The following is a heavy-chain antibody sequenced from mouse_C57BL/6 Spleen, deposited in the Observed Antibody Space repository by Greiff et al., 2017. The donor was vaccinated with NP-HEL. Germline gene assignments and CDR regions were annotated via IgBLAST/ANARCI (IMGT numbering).Heavy chain of an antibody. V-gene: IGHV3-6*01. D-gene: IGHD2-1*01. CDR3: ARESYGNYPQGYFDV. CDR1: GYSITSGYY. CDR2: ISYDGSN. J-gene: IGHJ1*03. Sequence: EVQLQESGPGLVKPSQSLSLTCSVTGYSITSGYYWNWIRQFPGNKLEWMGYISYDGSNNYNPSLKNRISITRDTSKNQFFLKLNSVTTEDTATYYCARESYGNYPQGYFDVWGTGTTVTVSS.